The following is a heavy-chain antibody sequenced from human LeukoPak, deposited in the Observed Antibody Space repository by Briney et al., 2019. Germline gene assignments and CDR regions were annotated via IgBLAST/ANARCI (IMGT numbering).Heavy chain of an antibody. V-gene: IGHV1-2*02. J-gene: IGHJ4*02. CDR3: ARDLNGEGDY. CDR2: VNPNSGGT. Sequence: ASVKVSCKASGYTFTGYYMHWVRQAPGQGLEWMGWVNPNSGGTNYAQKFQGRVTMTRDTSTNTVYMELSSLRSEDSAVYYCARDLNGEGDYWGQGTLVTVSS. CDR1: GYTFTGYY.